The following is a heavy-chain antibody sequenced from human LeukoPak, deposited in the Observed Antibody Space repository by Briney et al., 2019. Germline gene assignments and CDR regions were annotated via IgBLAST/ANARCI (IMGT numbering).Heavy chain of an antibody. Sequence: SETLSFTCTVSGGSISNYYWSWIRQPPGKGLEWIGYIYYSGSTYYNPSLKSRVTISVDTSKNQFSLKLSSVTAADAAVYYCARDCTSTSCYTGDDAFDIWGQGTMVTVSS. CDR1: GGSISNYY. D-gene: IGHD2-2*02. V-gene: IGHV4-59*12. CDR2: IYYSGST. J-gene: IGHJ3*02. CDR3: ARDCTSTSCYTGDDAFDI.